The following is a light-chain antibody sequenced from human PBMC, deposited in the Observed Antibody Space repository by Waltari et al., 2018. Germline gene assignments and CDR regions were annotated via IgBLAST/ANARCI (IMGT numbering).Light chain of an antibody. CDR3: CSYAGSGTYV. J-gene: IGLJ1*01. CDR2: EVI. V-gene: IGLV2-23*02. CDR1: TKAGGHSDH. Sequence: QSALNQPAPVPGTPGQSIPSPCPGTTKAGGHSDHAPWYQQQPGKAPKLMICEVIKRPAGVSDRFSGSKSGNTASLTISGLQAEDEADYYCCSYAGSGTYVCGTGTKVTVL.